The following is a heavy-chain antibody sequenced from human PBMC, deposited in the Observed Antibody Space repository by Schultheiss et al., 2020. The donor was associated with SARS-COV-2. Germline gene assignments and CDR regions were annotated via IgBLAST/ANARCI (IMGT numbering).Heavy chain of an antibody. J-gene: IGHJ6*02. CDR1: GFTFSSYE. Sequence: GGSLRLSCAASGFTFSSYEMNWVRQAPGKGLEWVSYISSSGSTIYYADSVKGRFTISRDNAKNSLYLQMNSLRAEDTAVYYCARDPGIAAAGYGMDVWGQGTTVTVSS. D-gene: IGHD6-13*01. CDR2: ISSSGSTI. V-gene: IGHV3-48*03. CDR3: ARDPGIAAAGYGMDV.